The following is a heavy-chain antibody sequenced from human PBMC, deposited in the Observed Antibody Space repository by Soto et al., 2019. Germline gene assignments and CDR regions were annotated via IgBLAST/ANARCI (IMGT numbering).Heavy chain of an antibody. J-gene: IGHJ4*02. CDR3: ARVSAGRFLEWFFDY. Sequence: GSLRLSCAASGFTFSSYGMHWVRRAPGKGLEWVAVIWYDGSNKYYADSVKGRFTISRDNSKNTLYLQMNSLRAEDTAVYYYARVSAGRFLEWFFDYWGQGTLVTVSS. D-gene: IGHD3-3*01. CDR1: GFTFSSYG. V-gene: IGHV3-33*01. CDR2: IWYDGSNK.